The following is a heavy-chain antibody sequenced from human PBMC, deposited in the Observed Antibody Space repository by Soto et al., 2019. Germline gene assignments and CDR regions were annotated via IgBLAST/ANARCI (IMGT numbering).Heavy chain of an antibody. CDR3: ARWSYLDY. Sequence: LRLSCAASVFIFGIYALSCVRQAPGKGLDWVSTISGSDGKTFYADAVKGRFSISRDTSQNTLYLQMNSLRADDTAIYYCARWSYLDYWGQGTRVTVSS. CDR1: VFIFGIYA. D-gene: IGHD3-3*01. CDR2: ISGSDGKT. V-gene: IGHV3-23*01. J-gene: IGHJ4*02.